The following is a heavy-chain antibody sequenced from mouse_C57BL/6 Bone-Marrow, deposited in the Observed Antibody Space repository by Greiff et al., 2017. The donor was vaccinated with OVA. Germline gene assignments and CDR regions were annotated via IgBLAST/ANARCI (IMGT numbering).Heavy chain of an antibody. V-gene: IGHV1-52*01. D-gene: IGHD2-5*01. Sequence: VQLQQPGAELVRPGSSVKLSCKASGYTFTSYWMHWVQQRPIQGLEWIGNIDPSDSETHYNQKFKDKATLTVDKSSSTAYMQLSSLTSEDSAVYYCALYYSNSYWYFDVWGTGTTVTVSS. J-gene: IGHJ1*03. CDR3: ALYYSNSYWYFDV. CDR2: IDPSDSET. CDR1: GYTFTSYW.